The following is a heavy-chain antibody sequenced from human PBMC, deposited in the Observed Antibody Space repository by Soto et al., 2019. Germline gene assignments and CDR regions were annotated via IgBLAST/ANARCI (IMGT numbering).Heavy chain of an antibody. J-gene: IGHJ4*02. CDR2: VSYDGSNI. D-gene: IGHD5-12*01. V-gene: IGHV3-30*18. CDR1: GFTFRRFG. Sequence: GGSLRLSCAASGFTFRRFGMHWVRQAPGKGLEWVAIVSYDGSNIQYVDSVKGRFTISRDNSKNTLYLQMNSLRVEDTAVYYCAKDLATPNGFFERWGPGTLVTVSS. CDR3: AKDLATPNGFFER.